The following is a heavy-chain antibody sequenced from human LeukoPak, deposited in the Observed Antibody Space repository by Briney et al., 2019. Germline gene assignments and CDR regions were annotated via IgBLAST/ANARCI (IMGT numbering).Heavy chain of an antibody. CDR2: IKQDGSEK. CDR1: GFTFSSYW. J-gene: IGHJ3*02. CDR3: ARDLEYSSSSGAFDI. V-gene: IGHV3-7*01. D-gene: IGHD6-6*01. Sequence: GGSLRLSCAASGFTFSSYWMSWVRQAPGKGLEWVANIKQDGSEKYYVDSVKGRFTISRDNSKNTLYLQTNSLRAEDTAMFYCARDLEYSSSSGAFDIWGQGTMVTVSS.